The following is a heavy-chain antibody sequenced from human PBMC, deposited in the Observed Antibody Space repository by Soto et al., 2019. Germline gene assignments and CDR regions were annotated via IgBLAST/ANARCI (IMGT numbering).Heavy chain of an antibody. CDR2: IIPIFGTA. Sequence: SVNGSWKASGDTFSSYPISWVRQAPGQGLEWMGWIIPIFGTANYAQKFQGRVTITADKSTSTAYMELSSLRSEDTAVYYCARDSRAIQGYYYDSSGYYKGWFDPWGQGTLVTVSS. CDR1: GDTFSSYP. V-gene: IGHV1-69*06. CDR3: ARDSRAIQGYYYDSSGYYKGWFDP. J-gene: IGHJ5*02. D-gene: IGHD3-22*01.